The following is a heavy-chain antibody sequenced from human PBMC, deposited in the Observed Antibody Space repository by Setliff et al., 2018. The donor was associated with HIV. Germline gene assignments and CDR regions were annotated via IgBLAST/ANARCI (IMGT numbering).Heavy chain of an antibody. CDR2: IYPGDSDT. CDR3: ARLPGGSVYYVYY. V-gene: IGHV5-51*01. D-gene: IGHD1-26*01. CDR1: GYSFTSYW. Sequence: PGESLKISCKGSGYSFTSYWIGWVRQMPGKGLEWMGIIYPGDSDTRYSPSFQGQVTFSADKSIHTAYLQWSGLKASITAIYYCARLPGGSVYYVYYWGQGTLVTVSS. J-gene: IGHJ4*02.